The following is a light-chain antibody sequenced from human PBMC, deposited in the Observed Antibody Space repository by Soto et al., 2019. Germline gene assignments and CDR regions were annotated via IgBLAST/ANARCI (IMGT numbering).Light chain of an antibody. Sequence: QSALTQPASVSGSPGQSITISCTGTSSDVGGYNYVSWYQQRPGKAPKLMIYEVSNRPSGVSIRFSGSKSGNTASLTISGLQAADEADYYCSSYTSSITYVFGTGTKVTVL. CDR1: SSDVGGYNY. CDR2: EVS. J-gene: IGLJ1*01. V-gene: IGLV2-14*01. CDR3: SSYTSSITYV.